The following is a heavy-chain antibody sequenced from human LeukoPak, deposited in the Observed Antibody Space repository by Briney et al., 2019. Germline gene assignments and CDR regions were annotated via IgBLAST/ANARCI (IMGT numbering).Heavy chain of an antibody. CDR3: ARADTMVRGVRFDY. Sequence: GGSLRLSCAASGFTFTDYYMSWIRQAPGKGLEWVSYISSSGSTIYYADSVKGRFTISRDNAKNSLYLQMNSLRAEDTAVYYCARADTMVRGVRFDYWGQGTLVTVSS. J-gene: IGHJ4*02. D-gene: IGHD3-10*01. V-gene: IGHV3-11*04. CDR1: GFTFTDYY. CDR2: ISSSGSTI.